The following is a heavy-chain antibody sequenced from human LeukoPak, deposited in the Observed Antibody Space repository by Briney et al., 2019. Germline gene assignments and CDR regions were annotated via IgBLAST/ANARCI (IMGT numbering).Heavy chain of an antibody. J-gene: IGHJ3*02. D-gene: IGHD6-13*01. CDR2: ISPENGNT. Sequence: GASVKVSCKASGYTFATSSITWVRQAPGQRLEWMGWISPENGNTHYAQSVQGRVTLTRDTSTSTVYMELRTLRSDDTAVYYCTRVRDSTNWWGASDIWGQGTMVTVSS. V-gene: IGHV1-18*04. CDR1: GYTFATSS. CDR3: TRVRDSTNWWGASDI.